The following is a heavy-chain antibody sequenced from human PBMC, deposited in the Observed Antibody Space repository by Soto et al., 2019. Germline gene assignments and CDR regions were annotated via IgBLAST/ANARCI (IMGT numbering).Heavy chain of an antibody. D-gene: IGHD3-3*01. CDR3: ARENIFGVVREYYFDY. Sequence: ASVKVSCKASGYRFTAYHMHWVRQAPGQGLEWKGWINPNSGVTNYAQKFQDWVTVTRDTSISTVYMELSRLKSDDTAVYYCARENIFGVVREYYFDYWGQGTLVTVSS. CDR1: GYRFTAYH. V-gene: IGHV1-2*04. CDR2: INPNSGVT. J-gene: IGHJ4*02.